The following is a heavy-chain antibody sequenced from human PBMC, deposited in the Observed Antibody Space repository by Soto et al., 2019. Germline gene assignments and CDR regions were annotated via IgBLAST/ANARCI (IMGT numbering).Heavy chain of an antibody. V-gene: IGHV4-39*01. CDR3: ARWDFWSYY. Sequence: PSETLSLTCTVSGGSISSSSYYWGWIRQPPGKGLEWIGSIYYSGSTYYNPSLKSRVTISVDTSKNQFSLKLSSVTAADTAVYYRARWDFWSYYWGQGTLVTVSS. CDR2: IYYSGST. D-gene: IGHD3-3*01. J-gene: IGHJ4*02. CDR1: GGSISSSSYY.